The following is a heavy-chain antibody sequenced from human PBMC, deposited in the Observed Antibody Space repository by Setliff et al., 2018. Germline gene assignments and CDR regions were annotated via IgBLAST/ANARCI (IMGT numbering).Heavy chain of an antibody. CDR1: GASISSYF. V-gene: IGHV4-4*08. CDR3: ARHKSNGSGSYPSLYMDV. CDR2: IHTSEST. J-gene: IGHJ6*03. D-gene: IGHD3-10*01. Sequence: PSETLSLTCSVSGASISSYFWTWIRQPPGKGLEWIGNIHTSESTKYNPSLKSRVTISVDAPDNQFSVKLSSVTAADTAVYYCARHKSNGSGSYPSLYMDVWGKGIMVTVSS.